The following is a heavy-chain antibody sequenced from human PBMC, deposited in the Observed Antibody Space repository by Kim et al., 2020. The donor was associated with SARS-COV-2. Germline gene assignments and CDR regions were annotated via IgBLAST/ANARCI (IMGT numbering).Heavy chain of an antibody. D-gene: IGHD1-26*01. CDR3: ARDVGLGLYYYYGMDV. J-gene: IGHJ6*02. V-gene: IGHV4-59*01. Sequence: SLTSRVTISVDTSKNQFSLKLSSVTAADTAVYYCARDVGLGLYYYYGMDVWGQGTTVTVSS.